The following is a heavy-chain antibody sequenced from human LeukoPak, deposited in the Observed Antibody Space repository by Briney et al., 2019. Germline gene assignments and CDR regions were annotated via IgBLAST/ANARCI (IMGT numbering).Heavy chain of an antibody. CDR1: GFTFSSYW. Sequence: GGSLRLSCVASGFTFSSYWMHWVRQAPGKGLEWVSGISWNGGTIDYADSVKGRFTISRDNAKNSLYLQMNSLRPEDMALYYCAKGPTYSSSSLFDYWGQGILVAVSS. J-gene: IGHJ4*02. V-gene: IGHV3-9*03. D-gene: IGHD6-6*01. CDR3: AKGPTYSSSSLFDY. CDR2: ISWNGGTI.